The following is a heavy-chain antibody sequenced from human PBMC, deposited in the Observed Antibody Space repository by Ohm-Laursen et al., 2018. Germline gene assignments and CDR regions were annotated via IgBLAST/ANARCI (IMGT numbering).Heavy chain of an antibody. D-gene: IGHD1-26*01. V-gene: IGHV4-59*08. J-gene: IGHJ4*02. Sequence: SETLSLTCTVSGGSISSYYWSWIRQPPGKGLEWIGYIYYSGSTNYNPSLKSRVTISVDTSKNQFSLKLRSVTAADTAVYYCASVTIVGATVGYWGQGTLVTVSS. CDR2: IYYSGST. CDR1: GGSISSYY. CDR3: ASVTIVGATVGY.